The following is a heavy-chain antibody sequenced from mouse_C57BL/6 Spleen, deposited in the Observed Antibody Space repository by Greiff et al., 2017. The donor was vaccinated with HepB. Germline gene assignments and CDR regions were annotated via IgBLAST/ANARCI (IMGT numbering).Heavy chain of an antibody. D-gene: IGHD2-5*01. J-gene: IGHJ4*01. CDR3: ASLSNYRAMDY. CDR1: GYSITSGYY. Sequence: EVQLQESGPGLVKPSQSLSLTCSVTGYSITSGYYWNWIRQFPGNKLEWMGYISYDGSNNYNPSLKNRISITRDTSKNQFFLKLNSVTTEDTATYYCASLSNYRAMDYWGQGTSVTVSS. V-gene: IGHV3-6*01. CDR2: ISYDGSN.